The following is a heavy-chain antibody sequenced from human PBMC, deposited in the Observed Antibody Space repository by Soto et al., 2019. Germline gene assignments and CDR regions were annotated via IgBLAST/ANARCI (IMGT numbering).Heavy chain of an antibody. Sequence: PGGSLRLSCAASRLTFDEYTMHWVRQAPGKGLEWVSLISWDGGGTYYADSVKGRFTISRDNSKNSLYLQMNSLRTEDTALYYCAKDQGIPIFGVVNRGGMDVWCQGTSVTVS. CDR1: RLTFDEYT. CDR2: ISWDGGGT. D-gene: IGHD3-3*01. V-gene: IGHV3-43*01. CDR3: AKDQGIPIFGVVNRGGMDV. J-gene: IGHJ6*02.